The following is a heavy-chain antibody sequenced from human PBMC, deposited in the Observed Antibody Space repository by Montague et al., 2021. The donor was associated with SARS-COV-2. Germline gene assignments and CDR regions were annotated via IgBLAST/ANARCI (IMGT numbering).Heavy chain of an antibody. J-gene: IGHJ6*02. V-gene: IGHV3-21*01. CDR1: GFTFSSFS. CDR3: AGAQGDYVGERTTYYYYGMDV. CDR2: ISSSSIYI. Sequence: SLRLSRAASGFTFSSFSMNWVRQAPGKGLEWVSSISSSSIYIYYADSVKGRFTISRDNAKNSLSLQMNSLRAEDTAVYYCAGAQGDYVGERTTYYYYGMDVWGQGTTVTVSS. D-gene: IGHD1-14*01.